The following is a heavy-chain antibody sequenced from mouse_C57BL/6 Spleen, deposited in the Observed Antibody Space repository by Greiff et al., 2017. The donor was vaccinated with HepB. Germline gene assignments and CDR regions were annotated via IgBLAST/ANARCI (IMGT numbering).Heavy chain of an antibody. Sequence: VQLQQSGAELARPGASVKMSCKASGYTFTSYTMHWVKQRPGQGLEWIGYINPSSGYTKYNQKFKDQATLTADQSSSTAYMQLSSLTSEDSAVYYCARYEENAMDYWGQGTSVTVAS. J-gene: IGHJ4*01. V-gene: IGHV1-4*01. CDR3: ARYEENAMDY. CDR1: GYTFTSYT. CDR2: INPSSGYT. D-gene: IGHD2-3*01.